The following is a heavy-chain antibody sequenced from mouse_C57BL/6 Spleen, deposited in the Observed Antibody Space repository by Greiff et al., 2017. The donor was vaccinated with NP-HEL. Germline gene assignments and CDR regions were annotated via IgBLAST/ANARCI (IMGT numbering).Heavy chain of an antibody. CDR1: GYAFSSSW. CDR3: ARDDQGYFDY. V-gene: IGHV1-82*01. Sequence: QVTLKVCGPELVKPGASVKISCKASGYAFSSSWMNWVKQRPGKGLEWIGRIYPGDGDTNYNGKFKGKATLTADKSSSTAYMQLSSLTSEDSAVYFCARDDQGYFDYWGQGTTLTVSS. D-gene: IGHD2-3*01. CDR2: IYPGDGDT. J-gene: IGHJ2*01.